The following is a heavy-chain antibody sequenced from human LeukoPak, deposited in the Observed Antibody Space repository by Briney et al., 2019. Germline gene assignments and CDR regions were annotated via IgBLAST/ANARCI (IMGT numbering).Heavy chain of an antibody. D-gene: IGHD3-10*01. Sequence: SQTLSLTCTVSGCSISSGSYWWSGVPRHPGKGLAWIGYIYYSGSTYYNPSLKSRVTISVDTCKNQFSLKLSSVTAADTAVYYCARVRLEIGAGVFDYWGQGTLVTVSS. CDR2: IYYSGST. CDR3: ARVRLEIGAGVFDY. V-gene: IGHV4-31*03. J-gene: IGHJ4*02. CDR1: GCSISSGSYW.